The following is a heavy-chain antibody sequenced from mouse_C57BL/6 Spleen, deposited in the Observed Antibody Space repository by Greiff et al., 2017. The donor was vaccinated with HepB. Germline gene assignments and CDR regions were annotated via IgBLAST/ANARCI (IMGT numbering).Heavy chain of an antibody. J-gene: IGHJ4*01. D-gene: IGHD2-3*01. V-gene: IGHV2-2*01. Sequence: QVQLQQSGPGLVQPSQSLSITCTVSGFSLTSYGVHWVRQSPGKGLEWLGVIWSGGSTDYNAAFISRLSISKDNSKSQVFFKMNSLQADDTAIYYCARIYDGYYLYYYAMDYWGQGTSVTVSS. CDR2: IWSGGST. CDR3: ARIYDGYYLYYYAMDY. CDR1: GFSLTSYG.